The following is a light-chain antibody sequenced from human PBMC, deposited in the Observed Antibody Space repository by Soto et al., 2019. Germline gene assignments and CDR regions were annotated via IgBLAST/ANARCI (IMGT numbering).Light chain of an antibody. CDR3: ASYAGRNTDV. Sequence: QSVLTQPPSASGSPGQSVTISCTGTKYNIGVYAFVSWYQHHPGKAPRLIIYDVVQRPSGVPHRFSGSNAGNAASLTVCGLQEADEADYFCASYAGRNTDVFGRGTKLTVL. J-gene: IGLJ2*01. V-gene: IGLV2-8*01. CDR1: KYNIGVYAF. CDR2: DVV.